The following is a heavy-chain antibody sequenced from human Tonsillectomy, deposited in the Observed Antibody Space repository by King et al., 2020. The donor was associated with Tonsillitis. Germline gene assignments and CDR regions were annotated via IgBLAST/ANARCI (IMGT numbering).Heavy chain of an antibody. CDR2: ISSGRSYI. CDR3: ARDDYGETFDI. Sequence: VQLVESGGGLVKPGGSLRLSCAASGFPFTSFSMNWVRQAPGKGLEWVSSISSGRSYIFYADSMKGRFTISRDNAKNSRYLQMNSLRAEDTALYYCARDDYGETFDIWGRGTMVTVSS. V-gene: IGHV3-21*06. CDR1: GFPFTSFS. J-gene: IGHJ3*02. D-gene: IGHD4-17*01.